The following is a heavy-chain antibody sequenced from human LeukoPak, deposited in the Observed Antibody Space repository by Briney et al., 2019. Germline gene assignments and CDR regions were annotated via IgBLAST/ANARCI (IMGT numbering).Heavy chain of an antibody. Sequence: ASVKVSCKASGYTFTNYAMDWVRQAPGQGPEWMGWINTNTGNPTYAQGFTGRFVFSLDTSVSTAYQQISSLKAEDTAVYYCARVTGSGSADFDYWGQGTLVTVSS. CDR1: GYTFTNYA. V-gene: IGHV7-4-1*02. CDR3: ARVTGSGSADFDY. D-gene: IGHD3-10*01. CDR2: INTNTGNP. J-gene: IGHJ4*02.